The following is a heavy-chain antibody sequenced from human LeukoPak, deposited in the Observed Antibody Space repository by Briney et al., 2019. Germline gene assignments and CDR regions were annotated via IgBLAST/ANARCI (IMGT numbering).Heavy chain of an antibody. CDR3: ARDTVGARFDY. CDR1: GFTFSSYS. CDR2: ISSSSSYI. D-gene: IGHD1-26*01. Sequence: GGSLRLSCAASGFTFSSYSMNWVRQAPGKGLEWASSISSSSSYIYYADSVKGRFTIPRDNAKNSLYLQMNSLRAEDTAVYYCARDTVGARFDYWGQGTLVTVSS. V-gene: IGHV3-21*01. J-gene: IGHJ4*02.